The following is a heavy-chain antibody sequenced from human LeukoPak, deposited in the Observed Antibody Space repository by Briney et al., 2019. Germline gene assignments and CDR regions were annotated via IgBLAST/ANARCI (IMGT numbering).Heavy chain of an antibody. CDR3: AGGVDSSSWYRFHY. D-gene: IGHD3-22*01. CDR1: GYTFTNYD. V-gene: IGHV1-8*03. CDR2: MNPNSGKT. J-gene: IGHJ4*02. Sequence: ASVKVSCKASGYTFTNYDINWVRQATGQGLEWMGWMNPNSGKTGYAQKFQGRVTLTRNTSISTAYMELSSLRSEDTAVYYCAGGVDSSSWYRFHYWGQGTLVTVSS.